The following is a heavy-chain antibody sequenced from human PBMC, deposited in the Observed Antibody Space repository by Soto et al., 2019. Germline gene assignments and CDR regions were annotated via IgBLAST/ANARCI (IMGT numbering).Heavy chain of an antibody. CDR2: IYYSGST. D-gene: IGHD2-21*02. Sequence: QLQLQESGPGLVKPSETLSLTCTVSGGSISSSSYYWGWIRQPPGKGLEWIGSIYYSGSTYYNPTLQSLVSLSVDTSKNQSSLRLSSVTAADTAVYYWARQAYCGGDCYSSVDPNWFDPWGQGTLVTVSS. J-gene: IGHJ5*02. CDR1: GGSISSSSYY. CDR3: ARQAYCGGDCYSSVDPNWFDP. V-gene: IGHV4-39*01.